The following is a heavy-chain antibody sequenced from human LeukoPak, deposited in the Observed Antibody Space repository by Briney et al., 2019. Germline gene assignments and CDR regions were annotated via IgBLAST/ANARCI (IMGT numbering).Heavy chain of an antibody. CDR2: MNPNSGNT. D-gene: IGHD1-20*01. CDR3: ARGLGITGTPRSWFDP. V-gene: IGHV1-8*01. J-gene: IGHJ5*02. Sequence: GASVKVSCKASGYTFTSYDINWVRQATGQGLEWMGWMNPNSGNTGYAQKFQGRVTMTGNTSLSTAYMELSSLRSEDTAVYYCARGLGITGTPRSWFDPWGQGTLVTVSS. CDR1: GYTFTSYD.